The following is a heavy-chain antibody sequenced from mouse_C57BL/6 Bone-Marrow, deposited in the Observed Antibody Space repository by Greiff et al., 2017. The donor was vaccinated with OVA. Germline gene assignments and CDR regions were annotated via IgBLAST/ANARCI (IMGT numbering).Heavy chain of an antibody. D-gene: IGHD2-3*01. V-gene: IGHV1-66*01. CDR3: ARDDGYYFDY. CDR1: GYSFTSYY. J-gene: IGHJ2*01. CDR2: IYPGSGNT. Sequence: QVQLKQSGPELVKPGASVKISCKASGYSFTSYYIHWVKQRPGQGLEWIGWIYPGSGNTKYNEKFKGKATLTADTSSSTAYMQLSSLTSEDSAVYYCARDDGYYFDYWGQGTTLTVSS.